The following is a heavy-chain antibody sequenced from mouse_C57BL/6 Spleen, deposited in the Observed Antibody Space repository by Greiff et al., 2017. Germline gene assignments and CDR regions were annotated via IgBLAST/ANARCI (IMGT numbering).Heavy chain of an antibody. J-gene: IGHJ1*03. D-gene: IGHD1-1*01. V-gene: IGHV3-6*01. CDR1: GYSITSGYY. CDR3: ARHYGSSYVPYFDV. CDR2: ISYDGSN. Sequence: VQLQESGPGLVKPSQSLSLTCSVTGYSITSGYYWYWIRQFPGNKLEWMGYISYDGSNNYNPSLKNRISITRDTSKNQFFLKLNSVTTEDTATYDCARHYGSSYVPYFDVWGTGTTVTVSS.